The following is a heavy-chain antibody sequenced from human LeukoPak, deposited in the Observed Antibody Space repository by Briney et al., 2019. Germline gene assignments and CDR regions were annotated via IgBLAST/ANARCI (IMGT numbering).Heavy chain of an antibody. V-gene: IGHV1-69*05. CDR3: ARGGRRWLPPDY. Sequence: GSSVKVSCKASGGTFSSYAISWVRQAPGQGLEWMGGIIPNFGTANYAQKFQGRVTITTDESTSTAYMELSSLRSEDTAVYYCARGGRRWLPPDYWGQGTLVTVSS. J-gene: IGHJ4*02. D-gene: IGHD5-24*01. CDR2: IIPNFGTA. CDR1: GGTFSSYA.